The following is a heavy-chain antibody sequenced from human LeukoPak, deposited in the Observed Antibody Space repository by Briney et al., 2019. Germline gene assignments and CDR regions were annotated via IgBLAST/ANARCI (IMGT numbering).Heavy chain of an antibody. J-gene: IGHJ5*02. CDR2: IRSSSET. CDR3: ARDAGNSGYGCDL. V-gene: IGHV3-48*01. CDR1: GFIFSQYS. Sequence: GGSLRLSCAASGFIFSQYSMDWVRQAPGKGLEWVSHIRSSSETFYADSVKGRFTISRDNARNSLYLQMNNLRGEDTAIYYCARDAGNSGYGCDLWGQGTLVTVSS. D-gene: IGHD5-12*01.